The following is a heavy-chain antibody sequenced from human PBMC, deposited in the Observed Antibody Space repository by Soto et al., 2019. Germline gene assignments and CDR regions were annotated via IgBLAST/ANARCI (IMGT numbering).Heavy chain of an antibody. J-gene: IGHJ5*02. V-gene: IGHV4-59*01. CDR2: IYYSGST. Sequence: SETLSLTCTVSGGSISSYYWSWIRQPPGKGLEWIGYIYYSGSTNYNPSLKSRVTISVDTSKNQFSLKLSSVTAADTAVYYCARDRPQLRYLGPGGRETLVTVSS. CDR3: ARDRPQLRYLGP. CDR1: GGSISSYY. D-gene: IGHD3-9*01.